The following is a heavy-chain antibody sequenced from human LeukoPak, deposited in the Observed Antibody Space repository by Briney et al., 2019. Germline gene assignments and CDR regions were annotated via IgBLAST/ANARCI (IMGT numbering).Heavy chain of an antibody. CDR1: GGSFSGSY. Sequence: ASETLSLTCGVYGGSFSGSYWSWIRQPPGKGLEWIGEINHSGSTNYNPSLKSRVTISVDTSKNQFSLKLSSVTAADTAVYYCARGAYYYGSGSYDWGQGTLVTVSS. D-gene: IGHD3-10*01. CDR3: ARGAYYYGSGSYD. V-gene: IGHV4-34*01. CDR2: INHSGST. J-gene: IGHJ4*02.